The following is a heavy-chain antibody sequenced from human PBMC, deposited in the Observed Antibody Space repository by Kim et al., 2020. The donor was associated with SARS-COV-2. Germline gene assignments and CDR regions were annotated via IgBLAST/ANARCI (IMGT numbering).Heavy chain of an antibody. J-gene: IGHJ4*02. CDR3: AKDYYGSGSYQWGPPGNFDY. CDR1: GFTFSSYA. Sequence: GGSLRLSCAASGFTFSSYAMSWVRQAPGKGLEWVSAISGSGGSTYYADSVKGRFTISRDNSKNTLYLQMNSLRAEDTAVYYCAKDYYGSGSYQWGPPGNFDYWGQGTLVTVSS. CDR2: ISGSGGST. D-gene: IGHD3-10*01. V-gene: IGHV3-23*01.